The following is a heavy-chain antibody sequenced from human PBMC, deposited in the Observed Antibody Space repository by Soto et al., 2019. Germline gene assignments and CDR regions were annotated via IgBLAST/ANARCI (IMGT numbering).Heavy chain of an antibody. CDR2: ISYSWSP. D-gene: IGHD3-22*01. J-gene: IGHJ5*02. CDR3: ARVNIINRRVMVLES. V-gene: IGHV4-31*02. Sequence: SVTLSIPGSLAGGTISSDSHYWHWSRHRPEQGLEWIGYISYSWSPYYNPSLKSRLTISADPSKNQFALKLSSLPCADTAVYYCARVNIINRRVMVLESWGQGTLVTVSS. CDR1: GGTISSDSHY.